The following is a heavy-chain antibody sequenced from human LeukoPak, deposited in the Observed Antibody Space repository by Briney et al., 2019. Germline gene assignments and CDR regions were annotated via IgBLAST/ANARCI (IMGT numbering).Heavy chain of an antibody. Sequence: GGSLRLSCAASGFTFSTYAVHWVRQAPGKGLEWVGVISYDGSNTYYADSVKGRFTFSRDNSKNTLYLQMNSLRAEDTAVYYCARDSSYDSGGHYYVFDYWGQGTPVTVSS. CDR3: ARDSSYDSGGHYYVFDY. CDR2: ISYDGSNT. D-gene: IGHD3-22*01. CDR1: GFTFSTYA. V-gene: IGHV3-30-3*01. J-gene: IGHJ4*02.